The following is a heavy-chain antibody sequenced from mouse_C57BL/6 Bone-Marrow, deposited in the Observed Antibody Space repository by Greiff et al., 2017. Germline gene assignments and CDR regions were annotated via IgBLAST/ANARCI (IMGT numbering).Heavy chain of an antibody. CDR2: IYPGNSDT. V-gene: IGHV1-5*01. CDR1: GYTFTSYW. Sequence: VQLQQSGPVLARPGASVKMSCKTSGYTFTSYWMHWVKQRPGQGLEWIGAIYPGNSDTSYNQKFKGKAKLTAVTSASTAYMELSSLTNEDSAVYYCTIYYYGSRNYWGQGTTLTVSS. J-gene: IGHJ2*01. D-gene: IGHD1-1*01. CDR3: TIYYYGSRNY.